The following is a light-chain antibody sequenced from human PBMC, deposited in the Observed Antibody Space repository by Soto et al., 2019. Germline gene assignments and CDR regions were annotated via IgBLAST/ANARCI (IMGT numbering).Light chain of an antibody. CDR1: SSIIGAGYD. CDR3: QSYDSSLSTYV. Sequence: QSVLTQPPSVSGAPGQRVTVSCTGNSSIIGAGYDVHWYHQLPGTAPKLLISGNSNRPSGVPDRFSGSKSGASASLAITGLQAEDEADYYCQSYDSSLSTYVVGTGTKVTV. V-gene: IGLV1-40*01. CDR2: GNS. J-gene: IGLJ1*01.